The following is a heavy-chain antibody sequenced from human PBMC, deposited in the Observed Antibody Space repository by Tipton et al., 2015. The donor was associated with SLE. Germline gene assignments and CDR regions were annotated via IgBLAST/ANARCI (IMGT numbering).Heavy chain of an antibody. V-gene: IGHV3-74*03. CDR1: GFTFSSYW. CDR3: ARARPYYGPHGY. Sequence: SLRLSCAASGFTFSSYWMHWVRQVPEKGLVWVSHINSDGSSTTYADSVKGRFTISRDNAKNSLYLQMNSLRAEDTAVYYCARARPYYGPHGYWGQGTLVTVSS. J-gene: IGHJ4*02. D-gene: IGHD3-22*01. CDR2: INSDGSST.